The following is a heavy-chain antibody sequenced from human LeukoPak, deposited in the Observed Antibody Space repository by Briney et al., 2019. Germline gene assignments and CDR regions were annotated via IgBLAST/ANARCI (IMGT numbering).Heavy chain of an antibody. J-gene: IGHJ4*02. CDR3: ARGIEYSSSFYYFDY. V-gene: IGHV3-66*02. CDR1: GFTVSSNY. D-gene: IGHD6-6*01. CDR2: IYSGGSI. Sequence: GGSLRLSCAASGFTVSSNYMSWVRQAPGKGLEGVSVIYSGGSIYYADSVKGRFTISRDNSKNTLYLQMNSLRAEDTAVYYCARGIEYSSSFYYFDYWGQGTLVTVSS.